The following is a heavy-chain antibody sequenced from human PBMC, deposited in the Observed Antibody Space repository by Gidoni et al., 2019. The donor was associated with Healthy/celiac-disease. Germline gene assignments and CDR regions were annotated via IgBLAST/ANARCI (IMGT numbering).Heavy chain of an antibody. CDR2: IYYSGST. CDR1: GGSISSSSYY. CDR3: ARQGAAMVSYYYYGMDV. V-gene: IGHV4-39*01. Sequence: QLQLQESGPGLVKPSETLSLTCTVSGGSISSSSYYWGWIRQPPGKGLEWIGSIYYSGSTYYNPSLKSRVTISVDTSKNQFSLKLSSVTAADTAVYYCARQGAAMVSYYYYGMDVWGQGTTVTVSS. J-gene: IGHJ6*02. D-gene: IGHD5-18*01.